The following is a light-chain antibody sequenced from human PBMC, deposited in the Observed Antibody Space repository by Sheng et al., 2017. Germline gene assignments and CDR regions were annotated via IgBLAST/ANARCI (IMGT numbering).Light chain of an antibody. Sequence: QSALTQPPSASGSPGQSVTISCTGTSSDVGGYNYVSWYQQHPGKAPKLMIYEVSKRPSGVPDRFSGSKSGNTASLTVSGLQAEDEADYYCQSYDSSLSRSVLFGGGTKLTVL. CDR3: QSYDSSLSRSVL. V-gene: IGLV2-8*01. CDR1: SSDVGGYNY. J-gene: IGLJ2*01. CDR2: EVS.